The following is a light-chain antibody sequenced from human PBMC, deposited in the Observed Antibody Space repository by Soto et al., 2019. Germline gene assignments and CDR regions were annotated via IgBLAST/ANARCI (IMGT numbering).Light chain of an antibody. CDR1: QSVSSSY. J-gene: IGKJ4*01. CDR3: QHHDRSPLT. V-gene: IGKV3-20*01. Sequence: ERVLTQSPGTLSLSPGERATLSCRASQSVSSSYFACYQQKPGQAPRLLFYAASSRATGIPDRLSCSGTGTGFTLTISRLEPEDFAFYYCQHHDRSPLTFGGGTKVEIK. CDR2: AAS.